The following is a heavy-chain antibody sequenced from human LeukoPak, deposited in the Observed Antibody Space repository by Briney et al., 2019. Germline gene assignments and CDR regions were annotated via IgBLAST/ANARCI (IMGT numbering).Heavy chain of an antibody. D-gene: IGHD3-22*01. J-gene: IGHJ3*02. CDR3: AGEDNSSGYRPFDI. CDR1: GYTFTGYY. V-gene: IGHV1-2*06. CDR2: INPNNGGT. Sequence: GASVKVSCKASGYTFTGYYIHWVRQAPGQGLEWMGRINPNNGGTNYAQKFQGRVTMTRDMSMSTAYMELSRLRPVDTAVYYCAGEDNSSGYRPFDIWGQGTMVTVPS.